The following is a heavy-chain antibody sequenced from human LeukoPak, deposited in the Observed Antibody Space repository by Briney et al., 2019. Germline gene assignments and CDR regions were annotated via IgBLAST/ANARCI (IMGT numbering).Heavy chain of an antibody. CDR1: GGSFSGYY. CDR2: INHSGST. V-gene: IGHV4-34*01. CDR3: ARERAARPWVDY. Sequence: SETLSLTCAVYGGSFSGYYWSWIRQPPGKGLEWIGEINHSGSTNYNPSLKSRVTISVDTSKNQFSLKLSSVTAEDTAVYYCARERAARPWVDYWGQGTLVTVSS. J-gene: IGHJ4*02. D-gene: IGHD6-6*01.